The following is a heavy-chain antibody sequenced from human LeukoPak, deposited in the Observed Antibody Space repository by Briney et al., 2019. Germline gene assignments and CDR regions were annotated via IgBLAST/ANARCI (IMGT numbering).Heavy chain of an antibody. J-gene: IGHJ4*02. CDR2: IYYSGST. V-gene: IGHV4-61*01. CDR1: GGSISSSSYY. Sequence: SETLSLTCTVSGGSISSSSYYWGWIRQPPGKGLEWIGYIYYSGSTNYNPSLKSRVTISVDTSKNQFSLKLSSVTAADTAVYYCARENAAEWEPIFDYWGQGTLVTVSS. D-gene: IGHD1-26*01. CDR3: ARENAAEWEPIFDY.